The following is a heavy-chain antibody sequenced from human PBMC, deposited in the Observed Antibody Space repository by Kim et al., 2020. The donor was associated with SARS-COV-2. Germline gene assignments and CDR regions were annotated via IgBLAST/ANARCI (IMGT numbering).Heavy chain of an antibody. V-gene: IGHV3-30*01. CDR3: ARSYYYDSSGIFSSFSYFDL. Sequence: RFTISRDNSKKTLYLQMNSLRAEDTAVYYCARSYYYDSSGIFSSFSYFDLWGRGTLVTVSS. J-gene: IGHJ2*01. D-gene: IGHD3-22*01.